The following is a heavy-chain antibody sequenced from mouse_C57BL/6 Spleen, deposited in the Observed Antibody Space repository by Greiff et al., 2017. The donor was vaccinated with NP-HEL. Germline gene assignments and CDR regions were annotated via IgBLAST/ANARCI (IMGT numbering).Heavy chain of an antibody. J-gene: IGHJ1*03. CDR3: ARGIKGYFDV. V-gene: IGHV5-17*01. Sequence: DVMLVESGGGLVKPGGSLKLSCAASGFTFSDYGMHWVRQAPEKGLEWVAYISSGSSTIYYADTVKGRFTISRDNAKNTLFLQMTSLGSEDTAMYYCARGIKGYFDVWGTRTTVTVSS. CDR1: GFTFSDYG. CDR2: ISSGSSTI. D-gene: IGHD2-4*01.